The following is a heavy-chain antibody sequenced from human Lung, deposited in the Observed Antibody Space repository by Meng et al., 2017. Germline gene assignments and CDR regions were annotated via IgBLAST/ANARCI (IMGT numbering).Heavy chain of an antibody. V-gene: IGHV4-4*02. CDR3: ARGLGEAVVPRTMFDY. Sequence: KPWGAVPIAVSVSGGSVSGSSLWSWVRQPPGKGLEWIGEIYHSGGTKYNPSLKSRVTISVDKSKNQLSLKLSSVTAADTAVYYCARGLGEAVVPRTMFDYWGQGTLVTVSS. D-gene: IGHD2-2*01. J-gene: IGHJ4*02. CDR1: GGSVSGSSL. CDR2: IYHSGGT.